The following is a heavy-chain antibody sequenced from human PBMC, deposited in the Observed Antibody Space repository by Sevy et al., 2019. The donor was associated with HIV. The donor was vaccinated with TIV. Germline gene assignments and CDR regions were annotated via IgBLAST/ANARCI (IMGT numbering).Heavy chain of an antibody. CDR1: GFTFSSYA. Sequence: GGSLRLSCAASGFTFSSYAMHWVRQAPGKGLEWVAVISYDGSNKYYADSVKGRFTISRDNSKNTLYLQMNSLRAEDTAVYYCARLPGGGYDSHAFDIWGQGTMVTASS. D-gene: IGHD5-12*01. CDR3: ARLPGGGYDSHAFDI. J-gene: IGHJ3*02. V-gene: IGHV3-30-3*01. CDR2: ISYDGSNK.